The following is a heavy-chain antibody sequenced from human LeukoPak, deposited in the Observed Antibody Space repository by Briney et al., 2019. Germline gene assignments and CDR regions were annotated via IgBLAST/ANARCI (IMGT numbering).Heavy chain of an antibody. D-gene: IGHD5-12*01. J-gene: IGHJ4*02. CDR2: IKQDGSEK. CDR1: GFTFSRFW. V-gene: IGHV3-7*04. Sequence: PGGSLRLSCAASGFTFSRFWMSWVRQAPGKGLEWVANIKQDGSEKYYVDSVKGRFTISRDNAKNSLYLQMNSLRAEDTAVFYCARDGTYTDYDPDFDIWGQGTPVTVSS. CDR3: ARDGTYTDYDPDFDI.